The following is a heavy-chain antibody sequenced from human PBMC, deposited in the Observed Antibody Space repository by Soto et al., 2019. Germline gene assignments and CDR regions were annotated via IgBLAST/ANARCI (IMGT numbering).Heavy chain of an antibody. CDR2: INHSGST. CDR1: GGSFSGYY. Sequence: SETLSLTCAVYGGSFSGYYWSWIRQPPGKGLEWIGEINHSGSTNYNPSLKSRVTISVDTSKNQFSLKLSSVTAADTAVYYCASSNGDYVRRFDYWGQGTLVTVSS. V-gene: IGHV4-34*01. J-gene: IGHJ4*02. CDR3: ASSNGDYVRRFDY. D-gene: IGHD4-17*01.